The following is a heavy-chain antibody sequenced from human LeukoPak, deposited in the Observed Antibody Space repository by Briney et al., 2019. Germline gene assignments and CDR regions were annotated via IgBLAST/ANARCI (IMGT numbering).Heavy chain of an antibody. D-gene: IGHD6-6*01. CDR3: ARAPPHSSASWGYYGMDV. J-gene: IGHJ6*02. CDR1: GFTFRSYS. CDR2: ISSSSTYI. Sequence: GGSLRLSCAASGFTFRSYSMTWVRQPPGKGLEWVSSISSSSTYIYYADSVKGRFTISRDNAMNSLYLQMNSLRGEDTAVYYCARAPPHSSASWGYYGMDVWGQGTTVTVSS. V-gene: IGHV3-21*01.